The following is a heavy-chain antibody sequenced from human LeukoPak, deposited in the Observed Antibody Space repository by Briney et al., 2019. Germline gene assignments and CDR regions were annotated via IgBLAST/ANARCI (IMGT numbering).Heavy chain of an antibody. CDR3: ASVEVGATT. CDR2: ISSSGSTI. J-gene: IGHJ5*02. V-gene: IGHV3-48*03. CDR1: GFTFSSYE. Sequence: PGGSLRLSCAASGFTFSSYEMNWVRQAPGKGLEWVSYISSSGSTIYYADSVKGRFTISRDNAKNSLYLQMNSLRAEDTAVYYCASVEVGATTWGQGTLVTVSS. D-gene: IGHD1-26*01.